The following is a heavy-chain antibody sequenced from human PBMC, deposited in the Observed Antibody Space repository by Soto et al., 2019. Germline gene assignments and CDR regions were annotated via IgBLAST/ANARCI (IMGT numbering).Heavy chain of an antibody. CDR2: ISSNGRST. J-gene: IGHJ4*02. D-gene: IGHD2-8*01. CDR1: GFTFSTYA. Sequence: GGSLRLSCATSGFTFSTYAMHWVRQAPGKGLEYVSAISSNGRSTYYANSVKGRFTISRDNSKNTLYLQMDSLRAEDMAVYYCAIDRCTNGVCYAPSDYWGQGTLVTVSS. V-gene: IGHV3-64*01. CDR3: AIDRCTNGVCYAPSDY.